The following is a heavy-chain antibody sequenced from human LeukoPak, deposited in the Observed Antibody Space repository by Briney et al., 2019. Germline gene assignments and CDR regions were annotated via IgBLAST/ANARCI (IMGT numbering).Heavy chain of an antibody. CDR2: ISAYNGNT. CDR3: ARDPRPYWYFDL. CDR1: GYTFTSYG. Sequence: EASVKVSCKASGYTFTSYGISWVRQAPGQGPEWMGWISAYNGNTNYAQKLQGRVTMTTDTSTSTAYMELRSLRSDDTAVYYCARDPRPYWYFDLWGRGTLVTVSS. J-gene: IGHJ2*01. V-gene: IGHV1-18*01.